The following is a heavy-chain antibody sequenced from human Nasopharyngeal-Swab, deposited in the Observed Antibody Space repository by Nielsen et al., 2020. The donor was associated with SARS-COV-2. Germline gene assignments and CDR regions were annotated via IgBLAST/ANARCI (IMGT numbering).Heavy chain of an antibody. J-gene: IGHJ4*02. D-gene: IGHD3-16*01. Sequence: SLKISCAASGFTFDDYAMHWVRQAPGKGLEWVSGISWNSGSIGYADSVKGRFTISRDNAKNSLYLQMHSLRAEDTALYYCAKVGGDYYFDYWGQGTLVTVSS. CDR1: GFTFDDYA. CDR2: ISWNSGSI. V-gene: IGHV3-9*01. CDR3: AKVGGDYYFDY.